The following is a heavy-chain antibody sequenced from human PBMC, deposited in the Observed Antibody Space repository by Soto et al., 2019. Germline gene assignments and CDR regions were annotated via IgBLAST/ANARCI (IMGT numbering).Heavy chain of an antibody. CDR1: GFTNTFGDYA. D-gene: IGHD6-19*01. CDR3: TRAFSSGWYGVSDY. CDR2: IRSKRYGETT. J-gene: IGHJ4*02. Sequence: GGSLRLSCTTSGFTNTFGDYAMSWIRQAPGKGLEWVGFIRSKRYGETTEYAASVNGGFTISRDDSKGIAYLQMNSLETEDTAIYYCTRAFSSGWYGVSDYWGQGTLVTVSS. V-gene: IGHV3-49*03.